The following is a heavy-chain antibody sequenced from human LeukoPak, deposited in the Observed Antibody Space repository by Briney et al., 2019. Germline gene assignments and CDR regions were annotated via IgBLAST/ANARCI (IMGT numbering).Heavy chain of an antibody. J-gene: IGHJ4*02. Sequence: SETLSLTCTVPGGSISGSYWSWLRQPAGKGLERIGRISSSGSANYNPSLKSRVTMSIDTSKNQFSLKLSTVTAADTAVYYCAKGPSGSYGFDYWGPGTQVTVSS. CDR1: GGSISGSY. D-gene: IGHD6-19*01. V-gene: IGHV4-4*07. CDR3: AKGPSGSYGFDY. CDR2: ISSSGSA.